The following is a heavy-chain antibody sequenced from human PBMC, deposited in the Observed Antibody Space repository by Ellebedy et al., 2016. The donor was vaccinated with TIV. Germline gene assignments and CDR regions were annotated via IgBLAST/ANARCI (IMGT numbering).Heavy chain of an antibody. D-gene: IGHD1-26*01. J-gene: IGHJ4*02. V-gene: IGHV4-30-2*01. CDR2: IYHSGNP. CDR3: ARRVGSYGV. Sequence: LRLSCTVSGDSITSGGYSWSWIRQPPGKGLEWFGYIYHSGNPYYNPSLKSRVTMSVDRSKNQFSLKLNSLTAADTAVYYCARRVGSYGVWGQGTLVTVSS. CDR1: GDSITSGGYS.